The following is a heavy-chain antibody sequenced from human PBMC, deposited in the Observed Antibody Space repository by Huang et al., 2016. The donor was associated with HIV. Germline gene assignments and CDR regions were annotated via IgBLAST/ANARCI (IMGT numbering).Heavy chain of an antibody. V-gene: IGHV1-69*13. Sequence: QVNLVQSGAEVRKPGSSVKVSCKASGGTFKKYAISWVRQAPGRRLEGMGGGIAMYCSADYAEKFQDRVTVTADGSTNTAYLELDRLTSEDTAVYYCAKVAAGQPFHFYYYMDAWGDGTTVIVSS. CDR3: AKVAAGQPFHFYYYMDA. J-gene: IGHJ6*03. CDR1: GGTFKKYA. CDR2: GIAMYCSA. D-gene: IGHD3-3*02.